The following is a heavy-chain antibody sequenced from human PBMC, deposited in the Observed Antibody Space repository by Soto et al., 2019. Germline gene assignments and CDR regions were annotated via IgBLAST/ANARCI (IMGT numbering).Heavy chain of an antibody. J-gene: IGHJ3*02. D-gene: IGHD2-2*01. CDR1: GGTFSSYA. CDR2: IIPIFGTA. V-gene: IGHV1-69*01. Sequence: QVQLVQSGAEGKKPGSSVKVSCTASGGTFSSYAISWVRQAPGQGLEWMGGIIPIFGTANYAQKFQGRVTITADESTSTAYMELSSLRSEDTAVYYCASVVVVPAATLGHDAFDIWGQGTMVTVSS. CDR3: ASVVVVPAATLGHDAFDI.